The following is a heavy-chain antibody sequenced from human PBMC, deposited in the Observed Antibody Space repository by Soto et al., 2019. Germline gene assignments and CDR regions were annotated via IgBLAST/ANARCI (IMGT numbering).Heavy chain of an antibody. J-gene: IGHJ3*02. Sequence: SETLSLTCTVSGGSISSSSYYWGWIRQPPGKGLEWIGSIYYSGSTYYNPSLKSRVTISVDTSKNQFSLKLSSVTAADTAVYYCARNGYYYDSSGYQKTDAFDIWGQGTMVTVSS. D-gene: IGHD3-22*01. CDR1: GGSISSSSYY. CDR3: ARNGYYYDSSGYQKTDAFDI. V-gene: IGHV4-39*01. CDR2: IYYSGST.